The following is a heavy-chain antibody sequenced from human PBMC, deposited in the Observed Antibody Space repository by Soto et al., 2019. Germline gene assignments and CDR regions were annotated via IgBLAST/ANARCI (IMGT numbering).Heavy chain of an antibody. D-gene: IGHD4-17*01. CDR1: GYTFTNYD. J-gene: IGHJ6*03. CDR2: INPYSGNR. CDR3: ARALAEPSGGEYGYYYNMDV. V-gene: IGHV1-8*01. Sequence: QVQLVQSGAEVKKPGASVKVSCKASGYTFTNYDINCVRQATGQGLEWMGWINPYSGNRGYAQKFQGRVTMTRSTSESTAYMELTSLMSEDTAVYYCARALAEPSGGEYGYYYNMDVWGKGTTVTVSS.